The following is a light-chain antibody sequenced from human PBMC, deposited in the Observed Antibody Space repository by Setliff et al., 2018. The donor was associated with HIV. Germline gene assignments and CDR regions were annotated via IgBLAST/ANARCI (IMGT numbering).Light chain of an antibody. CDR3: GTWDSSLSAYV. V-gene: IGLV1-51*01. J-gene: IGLJ1*01. CDR1: SSNIGNNY. CDR2: DNN. Sequence: QSVLPQPPSVSSAPGQKVTMSCSGSSSNIGNNYVSWYQQLPGTAPKLLIYDNNERPSGIPDRFSGSKSGTSATLGITGLQTGDEADYYCGTWDSSLSAYVFGTGTKVTVL.